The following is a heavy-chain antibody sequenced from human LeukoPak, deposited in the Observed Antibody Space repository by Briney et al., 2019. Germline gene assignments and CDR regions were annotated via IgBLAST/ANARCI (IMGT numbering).Heavy chain of an antibody. CDR2: IGSSGSTI. CDR3: AELGITMIGGV. CDR1: GFTFSSYS. V-gene: IGHV3-48*04. J-gene: IGHJ6*04. Sequence: QGGGSLRLSCAASGFTFSSYSMNWVRQAPGKGLEWVSYIGSSGSTIYYADSVKGRFTISRDNAKNSLYLQMNSLRAEDTAVYYCAELGITMIGGVWGKGTTVTISS. D-gene: IGHD3-10*02.